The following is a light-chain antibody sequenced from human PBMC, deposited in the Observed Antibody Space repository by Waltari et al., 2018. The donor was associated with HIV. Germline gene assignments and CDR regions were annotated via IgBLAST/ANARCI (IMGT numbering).Light chain of an antibody. V-gene: IGKV1-5*03. CDR2: NAS. Sequence: DIQMTQSPSTLSASVGDRVTIPCRASQSVTSWLAWYQQKPGKAPKLLIYNASTLESGVPSRFSGSGSGTEFTLTISSLQPDDFATYYCQQYHSYSKTFGQGTKLEIK. J-gene: IGKJ2*01. CDR1: QSVTSW. CDR3: QQYHSYSKT.